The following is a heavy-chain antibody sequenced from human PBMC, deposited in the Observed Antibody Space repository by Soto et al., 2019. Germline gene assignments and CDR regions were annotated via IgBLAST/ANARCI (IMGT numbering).Heavy chain of an antibody. CDR3: ARGGSGSYHNHYYYYGMDV. V-gene: IGHV1-2*02. CDR1: GYTFTGYY. Sequence: GASVKVSFKASGYTFTGYYMHWVRQAPGQGLEWMGWINPNSGGTNYAQKFQGRVTMTRDTSISTAYMELSRLRSDDTAVYYCARGGSGSYHNHYYYYGMDVWGQGTTVIFS. D-gene: IGHD3-10*01. J-gene: IGHJ6*02. CDR2: INPNSGGT.